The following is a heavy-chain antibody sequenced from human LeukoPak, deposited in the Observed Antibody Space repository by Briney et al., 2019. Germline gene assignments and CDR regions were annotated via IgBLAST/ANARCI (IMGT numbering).Heavy chain of an antibody. Sequence: GGSLRLSCAASGFTFDDYAMHWVRQAPGKGLEWVSAISGSGGSTFFADSVKGRFTVSRDNSKNTLYLQMNSLRAEDTAVYYCAKSRGESRGASNYWGQGTLVTVSS. D-gene: IGHD2-2*01. J-gene: IGHJ4*02. CDR3: AKSRGESRGASNY. CDR1: GFTFDDYA. V-gene: IGHV3-23*01. CDR2: ISGSGGST.